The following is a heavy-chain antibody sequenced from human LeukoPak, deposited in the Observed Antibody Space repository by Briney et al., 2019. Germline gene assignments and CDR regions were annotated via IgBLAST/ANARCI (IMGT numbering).Heavy chain of an antibody. D-gene: IGHD3-22*01. CDR3: ARRQEDSSGYYYDY. CDR2: IYYSGST. CDR1: GGSFSVYH. Sequence: SETLSLTCAVYGGSFSVYHWGWIRQPPGKGLEWIGSIYYSGSTYYNPSLKSRVTISVDTSKNQFSLKLSSVTAADTAVYYCARRQEDSSGYYYDYWGQGTLVTVSS. V-gene: IGHV4-39*01. J-gene: IGHJ4*02.